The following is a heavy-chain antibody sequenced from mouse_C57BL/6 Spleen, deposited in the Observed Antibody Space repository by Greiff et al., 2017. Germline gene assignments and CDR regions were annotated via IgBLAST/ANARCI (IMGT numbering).Heavy chain of an antibody. V-gene: IGHV2-2*01. D-gene: IGHD1-1*01. J-gene: IGHJ4*01. CDR1: GFSLTSYG. Sequence: QVQLKESGPGLVQPSQSLSITCTVSGFSLTSYGVHWVRQSPGKGLEWLGVIWSGGSTDYNAAFISRLSISKDNSKSQVFVKMNSLQADDTAIYYCARTGSGSSPYYDAMDYWGQGTSGTVSS. CDR3: ARTGSGSSPYYDAMDY. CDR2: IWSGGST.